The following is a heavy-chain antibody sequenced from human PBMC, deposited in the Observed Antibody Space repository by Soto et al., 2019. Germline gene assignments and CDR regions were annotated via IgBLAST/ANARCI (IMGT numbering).Heavy chain of an antibody. CDR3: TLRGTTVVTKGYYYYYGMDV. J-gene: IGHJ6*02. D-gene: IGHD4-17*01. CDR1: GFTFSGSA. CDR2: IRSKANSYAT. Sequence: LRLSCAASGFTFSGSAMHWVRQASGKGLEWVGRIRSKANSYATAYAASVKGRFTISRDDSKNTAYLQMNSLKTEDTAVYYCTLRGTTVVTKGYYYYYGMDVWGQGTTVTVS. V-gene: IGHV3-73*01.